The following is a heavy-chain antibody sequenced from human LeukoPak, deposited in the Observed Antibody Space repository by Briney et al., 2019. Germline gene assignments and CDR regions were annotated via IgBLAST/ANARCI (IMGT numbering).Heavy chain of an antibody. CDR1: GFTFSSYA. CDR3: AKDTSIGRYCTNGVCSPFDY. D-gene: IGHD2-8*01. J-gene: IGHJ4*02. V-gene: IGHV3-23*01. Sequence: GGSLRLSCAGSGFTFSSYAMSWVRQAPGKGLEWVSAISDTGATTYDADSVKGRFTISRDNSRSPLYLQMNSLRAEDTALYYCAKDTSIGRYCTNGVCSPFDYWGQGTLVTVSS. CDR2: ISDTGATT.